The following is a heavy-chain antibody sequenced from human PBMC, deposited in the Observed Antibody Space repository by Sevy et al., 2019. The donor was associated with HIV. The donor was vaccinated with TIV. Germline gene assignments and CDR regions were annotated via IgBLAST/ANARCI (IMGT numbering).Heavy chain of an antibody. D-gene: IGHD3-16*01. Sequence: ASVKVSCKACGHTFTVNYIHWVRQAPGQGLEWMGRINPKSGGTHYAQKFQGRVTMTRDTSISTVYMELSSLKTDDTAMYYCARERSYKFGGVNRHYYGMDVWGQGTTVTVSS. V-gene: IGHV1-2*06. CDR3: ARERSYKFGGVNRHYYGMDV. CDR2: INPKSGGT. J-gene: IGHJ6*02. CDR1: GHTFTVNY.